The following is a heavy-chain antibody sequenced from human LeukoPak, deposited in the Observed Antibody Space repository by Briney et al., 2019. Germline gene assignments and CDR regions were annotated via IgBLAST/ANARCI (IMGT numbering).Heavy chain of an antibody. CDR1: GYTFTSYY. CDR3: ARDLSSSRYSSGWYFWFDP. D-gene: IGHD6-19*01. V-gene: IGHV1-46*01. J-gene: IGHJ5*02. Sequence: GASVTVSFTASGYTFTSYYMHWVRQAPGQGLEWMGIINPSGGSTSYAQKFQGRVTMTRDTSPSTVYMELSSLRSEDTAVYYCARDLSSSRYSSGWYFWFDPWGQGTLVTVSS. CDR2: INPSGGST.